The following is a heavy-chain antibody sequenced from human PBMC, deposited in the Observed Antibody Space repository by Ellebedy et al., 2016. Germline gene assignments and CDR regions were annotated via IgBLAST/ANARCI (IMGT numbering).Heavy chain of an antibody. Sequence: GESLKISCEASGFMFSNYAMHWIRQAPGKGLEWVAVISNDGRNQFYADSVKGRFTVSRDNSKNTMSLQMNSLREEDTAVYYCAKHSPKTGSGRGWPHGEWGQGTLVTVSS. V-gene: IGHV3-30*18. D-gene: IGHD6-19*01. CDR2: ISNDGRNQ. CDR1: GFMFSNYA. CDR3: AKHSPKTGSGRGWPHGE. J-gene: IGHJ4*02.